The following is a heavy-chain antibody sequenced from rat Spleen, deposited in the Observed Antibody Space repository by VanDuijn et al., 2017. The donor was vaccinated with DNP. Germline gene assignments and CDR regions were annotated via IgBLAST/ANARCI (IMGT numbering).Heavy chain of an antibody. V-gene: IGHV5S10*01. CDR2: IIYDSSRT. J-gene: IGHJ3*01. CDR1: GFAFSDYY. Sequence: EVQLVESGGGLVQPGGSLKLSCAASGFAFSDYYMAWVRQAPTKGLEWVATIIYDSSRTYYRDSVMGRFTISRDNAKRTLYLEMNSLRSEDTATYYCAIYFYSGDNWFGYWGQGTLVTVSS. D-gene: IGHD1-1*01. CDR3: AIYFYSGDNWFGY.